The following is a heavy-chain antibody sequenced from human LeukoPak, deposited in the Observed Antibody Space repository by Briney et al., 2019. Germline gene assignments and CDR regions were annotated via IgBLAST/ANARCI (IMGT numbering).Heavy chain of an antibody. CDR1: GFTFSSYS. V-gene: IGHV3-66*02. CDR3: ARGISSSTCCHFDY. CDR2: IYSGGST. Sequence: GGSLRLSCAASGFTFSSYSMNWVRQAPGKGLEWVSLIYSGGSTYSADSVKGRFTISRDNSKNTLYLQMNSLRVEDTAVYYCARGISSSTCCHFDYWGQGTLVTVPS. D-gene: IGHD2/OR15-2a*01. J-gene: IGHJ4*02.